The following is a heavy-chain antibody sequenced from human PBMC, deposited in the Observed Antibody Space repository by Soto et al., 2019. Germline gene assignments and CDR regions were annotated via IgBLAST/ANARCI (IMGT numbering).Heavy chain of an antibody. V-gene: IGHV4-31*03. D-gene: IGHD1-26*01. CDR1: GGSVSGGGYY. Sequence: ASETLSLTCSVSGGSVSGGGYYWSWIRQLPGKGLEWIGYIYHTGSTFYNPSLKSRVTILLDTSKSQFSLKLTSVTAADTAMYYCAGSPARSMFGYWGQGTLVTVSS. J-gene: IGHJ4*02. CDR2: IYHTGST. CDR3: AGSPARSMFGY.